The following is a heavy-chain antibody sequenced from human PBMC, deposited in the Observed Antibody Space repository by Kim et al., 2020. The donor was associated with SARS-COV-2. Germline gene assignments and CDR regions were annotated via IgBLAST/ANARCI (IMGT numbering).Heavy chain of an antibody. D-gene: IGHD5-18*01. Sequence: GESLKISCKGSGYSFTSYWISWVRQMPGKGLEWMGRIDPSDSYTNYSPSFQGHVTISADKSISTAYLQWSSLKASDTAMYYCARRGYSYASEDYWGQGTLVTVSS. CDR1: GYSFTSYW. CDR3: ARRGYSYASEDY. V-gene: IGHV5-10-1*01. CDR2: IDPSDSYT. J-gene: IGHJ4*02.